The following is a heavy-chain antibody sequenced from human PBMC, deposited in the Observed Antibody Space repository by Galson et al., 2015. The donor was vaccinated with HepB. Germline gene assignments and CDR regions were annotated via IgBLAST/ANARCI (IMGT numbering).Heavy chain of an antibody. D-gene: IGHD4-17*01. J-gene: IGHJ3*02. CDR1: GFSLSTSGMR. CDR3: ARAYGEAPGPGAFDI. CDR2: IDWDDDK. V-gene: IGHV2-70*04. Sequence: PALVKPTQTLTLTCTFSGFSLSTSGMRVSWIRQPPGKALEWLARIDWDDDKFYSTSLKTRLTISKDTSKNQVVLTMTNMDPVDTATYYCARAYGEAPGPGAFDIWGQGTMVTVSS.